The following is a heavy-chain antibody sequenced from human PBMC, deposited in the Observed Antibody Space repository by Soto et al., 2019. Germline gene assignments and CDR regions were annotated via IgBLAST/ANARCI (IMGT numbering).Heavy chain of an antibody. CDR1: GYDFSSYG. Sequence: QVQLVQSGAEVKKPGASVKVSCKASGYDFSSYGISWVRQAPGQGLEWMGWISASNGNRDYAQQFQGRVTMTSDTSRTTAYRELRSLRSDDTAVYYCVRDPKRNDYWGQGTLVNVSS. J-gene: IGHJ4*02. V-gene: IGHV1-18*04. CDR3: VRDPKRNDY. CDR2: ISASNGNR.